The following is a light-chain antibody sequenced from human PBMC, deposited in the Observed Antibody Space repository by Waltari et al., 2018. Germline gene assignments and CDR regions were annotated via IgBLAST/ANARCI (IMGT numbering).Light chain of an antibody. V-gene: IGLV3-1*01. J-gene: IGLJ2*01. CDR2: LAT. Sequence: SYELTQPPSVSVSPGQTAIFTCSGDALGDKYAFWYQQKPGHSPLLVIYLATKRPSGIPDRFSGSNSGNTATLTISGTQVMDEADYYCQAWDSSAGVVFGGGTKLAVL. CDR3: QAWDSSAGVV. CDR1: ALGDKY.